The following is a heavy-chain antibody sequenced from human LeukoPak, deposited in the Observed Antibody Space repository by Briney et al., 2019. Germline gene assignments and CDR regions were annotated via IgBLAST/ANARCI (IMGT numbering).Heavy chain of an antibody. CDR2: ISSSDGGT. D-gene: IGHD2-15*01. Sequence: PGGSLRLPCAGSGFTFSSYAMAWVRQTPEKGLEWVAIISSSDGGTYHIDSVKGRFTISRDNSKNKLNLQMNSLRAEDTAVYYCAKGTLGLCNGATCYPLDYWGQGTLVTVSS. J-gene: IGHJ4*02. CDR3: AKGTLGLCNGATCYPLDY. CDR1: GFTFSSYA. V-gene: IGHV3-23*01.